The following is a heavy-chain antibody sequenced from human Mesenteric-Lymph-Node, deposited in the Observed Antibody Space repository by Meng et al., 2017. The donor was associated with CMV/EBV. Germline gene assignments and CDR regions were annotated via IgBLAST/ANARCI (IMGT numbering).Heavy chain of an antibody. D-gene: IGHD1-7*01. Sequence: GESLKISCAASGFTVSSNYMSWVRQAPGKGLEWVSVIYSGGSTYYADSVKGRFTISRDNSKNTLYLQMNSLRAEDTAVYYCARGVAGTTYGMDVWGQGTTVTVSS. CDR3: ARGVAGTTYGMDV. CDR2: IYSGGST. V-gene: IGHV3-53*01. CDR1: GFTVSSNY. J-gene: IGHJ6*02.